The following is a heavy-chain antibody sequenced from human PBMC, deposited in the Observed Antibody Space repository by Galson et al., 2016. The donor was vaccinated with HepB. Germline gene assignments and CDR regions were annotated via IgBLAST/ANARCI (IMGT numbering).Heavy chain of an antibody. Sequence: SLRLSCAASGFIFRNYGMHWVRQAPGKGLEWVAVISYDGSNKYYADSVKGRFTISRDISKNTLYLQMNSLRAEDTAVYYCAKADYDFWSGLEYYFDYWGQGTLVTVSS. D-gene: IGHD3-3*01. CDR2: ISYDGSNK. J-gene: IGHJ4*02. V-gene: IGHV3-30*18. CDR3: AKADYDFWSGLEYYFDY. CDR1: GFIFRNYG.